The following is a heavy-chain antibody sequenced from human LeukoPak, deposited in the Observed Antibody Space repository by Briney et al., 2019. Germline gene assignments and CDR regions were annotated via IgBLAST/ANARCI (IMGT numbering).Heavy chain of an antibody. Sequence: ASVKVSCKASGYTFTSYYMHWVRQAPGQGLEWMGIINPSGGSTSYAQKFQGRVTMTRDTSTSTVYMELSSLRSEDTAVYYCARGHVLLWSGELSDFDYWGQGTLVTVSS. CDR1: GYTFTSYY. D-gene: IGHD3-10*01. CDR3: ARGHVLLWSGELSDFDY. J-gene: IGHJ4*02. CDR2: INPSGGST. V-gene: IGHV1-46*01.